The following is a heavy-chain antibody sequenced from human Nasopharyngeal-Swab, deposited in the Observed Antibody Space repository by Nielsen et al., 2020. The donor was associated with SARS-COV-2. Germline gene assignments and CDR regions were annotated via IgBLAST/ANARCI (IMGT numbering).Heavy chain of an antibody. J-gene: IGHJ6*03. CDR2: IDWDDDK. Sequence: WIRQPPGKALEWLAPIDWDDDKYYSTSLRTRLTISKDTSENQVVLTMTNMDPVDTATYYCARAQTSSCAVRYYYYMDVWSKGTTVTASS. V-gene: IGHV2-70*01. D-gene: IGHD6-13*01. CDR3: ARAQTSSCAVRYYYYMDV.